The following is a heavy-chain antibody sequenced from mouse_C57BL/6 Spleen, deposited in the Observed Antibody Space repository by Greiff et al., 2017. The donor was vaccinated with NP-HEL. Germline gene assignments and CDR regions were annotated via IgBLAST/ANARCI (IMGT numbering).Heavy chain of an antibody. Sequence: EVMLVESGGGLVKPGGSLKLSCAASGFTFSDYGMHWVRQAPEKGLEWVAYISSGSSTIYYADTVKGRFTISRDNAKNTLFLQMTSLRSEDTAMYYCARNDGYRDYAMDYWGQGTSVTVSS. J-gene: IGHJ4*01. CDR1: GFTFSDYG. CDR2: ISSGSSTI. V-gene: IGHV5-17*01. D-gene: IGHD2-3*01. CDR3: ARNDGYRDYAMDY.